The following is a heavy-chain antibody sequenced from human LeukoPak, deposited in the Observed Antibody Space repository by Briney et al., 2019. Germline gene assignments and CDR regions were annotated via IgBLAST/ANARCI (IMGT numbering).Heavy chain of an antibody. CDR2: ISSNGGST. D-gene: IGHD3-3*01. CDR3: ARVLSTATSYYDFWSRLDAFDI. Sequence: GGSLRLSCAASGFTFSSYAMHWVRQAPGKGLEYVSAISSNGGSTYYANSVKGRFTISRDNSKNTLYLQMGSLRAEDMAVYYCARVLSTATSYYDFWSRLDAFDIWGQGTMVTVSS. J-gene: IGHJ3*02. CDR1: GFTFSSYA. V-gene: IGHV3-64*01.